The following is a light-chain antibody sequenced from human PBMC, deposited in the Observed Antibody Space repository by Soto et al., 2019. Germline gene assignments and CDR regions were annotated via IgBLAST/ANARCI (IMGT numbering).Light chain of an antibody. CDR1: SSDVGGYNF. V-gene: IGLV2-14*01. CDR3: SSYTSSYTYV. CDR2: EDS. J-gene: IGLJ1*01. Sequence: QPVLTQPASVSGSPGQSITISCTGTSSDVGGYNFVSWYQQHPGKAPKLMIYEDSNRPSGVSNRFSGSKSGNTAYLTISGLQAEDEADYYCSSYTSSYTYVFGTGTKLTVL.